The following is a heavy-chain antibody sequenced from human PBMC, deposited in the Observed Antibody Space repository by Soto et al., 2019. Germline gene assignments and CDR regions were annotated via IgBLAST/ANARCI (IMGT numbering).Heavy chain of an antibody. V-gene: IGHV4-31*03. D-gene: IGHD3-10*01. CDR1: GCSISSGGYY. Sequence: SETLSLTCTVSGCSISSGGYYWSWIRQHPGKGLEWIGYIYYSGSTYYNPSLKSRVTISVDTSKNQFSLKLSSVTAADTAVYYCARGVSRGFGELTYYKGMDVWGQGTTVTVSS. CDR3: ARGVSRGFGELTYYKGMDV. J-gene: IGHJ6*02. CDR2: IYYSGST.